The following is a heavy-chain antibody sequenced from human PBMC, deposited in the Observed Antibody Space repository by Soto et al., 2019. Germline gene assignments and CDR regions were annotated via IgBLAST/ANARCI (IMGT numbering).Heavy chain of an antibody. CDR1: GGSISSGGYY. Sequence: PSETLSLTCTVSGGSISSGGYYWSWFRQHPGKDLDWIGDIYYSGSTYYSPSLKSRVTISVDTSKNQFSLKLSSVTIADTAVYYCARGQSAWYITWGQGILVTVSS. D-gene: IGHD6-19*01. J-gene: IGHJ4*02. CDR3: ARGQSAWYIT. V-gene: IGHV4-31*03. CDR2: IYYSGST.